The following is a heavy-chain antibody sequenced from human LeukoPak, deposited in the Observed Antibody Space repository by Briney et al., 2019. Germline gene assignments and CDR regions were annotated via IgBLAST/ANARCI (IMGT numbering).Heavy chain of an antibody. CDR3: ARVVYSGSWGYFDY. Sequence: PSETLSLTCTLAAGSMTTYYTSWVRRSPGKGMEWIGYIYYSGSTSYNTSLQSRLTISIATSKTQFYLKLSSVTAADTAVYYCARVVYSGSWGYFDYWGQGILVTVSS. CDR2: IYYSGST. J-gene: IGHJ4*02. D-gene: IGHD3-10*01. CDR1: AGSMTTYY. V-gene: IGHV4-59*01.